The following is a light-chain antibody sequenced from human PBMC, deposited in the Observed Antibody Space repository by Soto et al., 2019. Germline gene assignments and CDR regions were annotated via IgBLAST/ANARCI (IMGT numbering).Light chain of an antibody. J-gene: IGKJ4*01. CDR1: QSVSDN. Sequence: ELVMTQSPVTLSVSPGERATLSCRASQSVSDNLAWYQQKPGQAPRLLIYGASIRDTGIPARFSGSGSGTEFTLTISSLQSEDFAVYYCQQYNNWPLTFGGGTKVDI. V-gene: IGKV3D-15*01. CDR3: QQYNNWPLT. CDR2: GAS.